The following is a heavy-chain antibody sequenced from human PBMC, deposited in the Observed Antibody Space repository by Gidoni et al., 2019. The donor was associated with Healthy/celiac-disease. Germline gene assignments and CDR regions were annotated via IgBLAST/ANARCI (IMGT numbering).Heavy chain of an antibody. CDR3: AKATGGMIVVVTDFDY. V-gene: IGHV3-9*01. D-gene: IGHD3-22*01. CDR2: ISWNSGSI. CDR1: GLTFDDYA. Sequence: EVQLVESVGGLVQPGRSLRLSCAAPGLTFDDYAIHWVRQAPGKGLGWVSGISWNSGSIGYADSVKGRFTISRDNAKNSLYLQMNSLRAEDTALYYCAKATGGMIVVVTDFDYWGQGTLVTVSS. J-gene: IGHJ4*02.